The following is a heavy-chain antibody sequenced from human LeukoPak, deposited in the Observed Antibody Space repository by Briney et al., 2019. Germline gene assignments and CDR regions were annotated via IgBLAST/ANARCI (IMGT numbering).Heavy chain of an antibody. CDR2: IYHSGST. D-gene: IGHD3-3*01. Sequence: SQTLSLTCAVSGVSISSGGYSWSWIRQPPGKGLEWIGYIYHSGSTNYNPSLKSRVTISVDTSKNQFSLKLSSVTAADTAVYYCARGWNYDFWSGYLADYYYYGMDVWGQGTTVTVSS. J-gene: IGHJ6*02. CDR1: GVSISSGGYS. V-gene: IGHV4-30-2*01. CDR3: ARGWNYDFWSGYLADYYYYGMDV.